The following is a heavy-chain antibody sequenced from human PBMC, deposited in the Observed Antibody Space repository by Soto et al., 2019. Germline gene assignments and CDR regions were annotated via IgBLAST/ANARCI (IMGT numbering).Heavy chain of an antibody. J-gene: IGHJ6*02. D-gene: IGHD2-2*01. CDR3: ATERGYCSSTTCTFYGMDV. V-gene: IGHV3-7*03. CDR2: IKEDGSET. Sequence: GGSLRLSCAASGSTFSTYWMSWVRQAPGKGLEWVANIKEDGSETYYVDSVKGRFTISRDNAKNSLYLRMNSLRDADTAVYYCATERGYCSSTTCTFYGMDVWGQGTTVTVSS. CDR1: GSTFSTYW.